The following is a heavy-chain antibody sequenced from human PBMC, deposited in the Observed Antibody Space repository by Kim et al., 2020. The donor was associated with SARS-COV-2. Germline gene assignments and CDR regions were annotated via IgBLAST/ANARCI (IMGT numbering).Heavy chain of an antibody. J-gene: IGHJ4*02. Sequence: GGSLRLSCAASGFTFSAHALHWVRQAPGKGLEWVALIAYDGSHISYPDSVKGRFIISRDNTKSTLYLQMNSLRPEDTLVYYCLSEIGSRSFDHWGKGILV. V-gene: IGHV3-30*04. D-gene: IGHD3-10*01. CDR2: IAYDGSHI. CDR3: LSEIGSRSFDH. CDR1: GFTFSAHA.